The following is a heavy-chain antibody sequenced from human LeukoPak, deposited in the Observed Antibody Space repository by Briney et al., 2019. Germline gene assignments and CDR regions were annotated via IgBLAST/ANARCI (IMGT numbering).Heavy chain of an antibody. CDR1: GXTVSSNY. J-gene: IGHJ5*02. CDR2: IYSGGTT. Sequence: GGSLRFSCAASGXTVSSNYMSWVRQAPGKGLECVSLIYSGGTTYYADSVKGRFTISRDNYKNTVYLQMNSLRAEDTAVYYCARVGNYRFDPWGQGTLVTVSS. D-gene: IGHD1-1*01. CDR3: ARVGNYRFDP. V-gene: IGHV3-66*01.